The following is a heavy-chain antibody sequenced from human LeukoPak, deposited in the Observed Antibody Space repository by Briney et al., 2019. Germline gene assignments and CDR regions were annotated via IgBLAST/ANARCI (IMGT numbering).Heavy chain of an antibody. Sequence: PGGSLRLSCAASGFPFSSYGMSWVRQAPGKGLGWVSAISGSGGSTYYADSVKGRFTISRDNSKNTLYLQMNSLRAEDTAVYYCAKDRHTSGYDFDYWGQGTLVTVSS. D-gene: IGHD3-22*01. J-gene: IGHJ4*02. CDR2: ISGSGGST. CDR1: GFPFSSYG. CDR3: AKDRHTSGYDFDY. V-gene: IGHV3-23*01.